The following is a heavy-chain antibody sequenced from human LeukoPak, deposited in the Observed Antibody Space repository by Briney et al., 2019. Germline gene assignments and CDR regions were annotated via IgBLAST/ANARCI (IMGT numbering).Heavy chain of an antibody. D-gene: IGHD1-26*01. Sequence: SGTLSLTCTAYGGSFSGYYWSWIRQPPGKGLEWIGEINHSGSTNYNPSLKSRVTISVDTSKNQFSLKLSSVTAADTAVYYCARRRDLYSGSYYPFDYWGQGTLVTVSS. CDR2: INHSGST. J-gene: IGHJ4*02. CDR1: GGSFSGYY. V-gene: IGHV4-34*01. CDR3: ARRRDLYSGSYYPFDY.